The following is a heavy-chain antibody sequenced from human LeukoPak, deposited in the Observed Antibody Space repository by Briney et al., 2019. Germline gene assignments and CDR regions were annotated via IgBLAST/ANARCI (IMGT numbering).Heavy chain of an antibody. J-gene: IGHJ5*02. D-gene: IGHD1-26*01. V-gene: IGHV3-30*19. CDR3: ARLVNQHSDL. Sequence: GGSLRLSCAASGFTFSSHGMQWVRQAPGKGLEWVAFTQSDGRSQYYPDSVRGRFTISRDNSKNTLYLEMNNLRSEDRAVYYCARLVNQHSDLWGPGTLVIVSS. CDR1: GFTFSSHG. CDR2: TQSDGRSQ.